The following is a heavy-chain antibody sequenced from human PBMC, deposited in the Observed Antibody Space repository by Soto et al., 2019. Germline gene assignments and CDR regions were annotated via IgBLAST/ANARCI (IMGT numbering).Heavy chain of an antibody. J-gene: IGHJ5*02. Sequence: QVQLQESGPGLVKPSETLSLTCTVSGGSISSYYWSWIRQPPGKGLEWIGYIYYSGSTNYNPSLNSRVTISVDTSKNQFSLTLSSVTAADTAVYYCARDGHQYYYDSSGYYRDNWFDPWGQGTLVTVSS. CDR2: IYYSGST. V-gene: IGHV4-59*01. D-gene: IGHD3-22*01. CDR3: ARDGHQYYYDSSGYYRDNWFDP. CDR1: GGSISSYY.